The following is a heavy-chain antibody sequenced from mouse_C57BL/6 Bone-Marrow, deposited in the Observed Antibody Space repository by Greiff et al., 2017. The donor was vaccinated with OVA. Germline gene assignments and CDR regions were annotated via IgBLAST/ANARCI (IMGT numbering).Heavy chain of an antibody. D-gene: IGHD3-3*01. V-gene: IGHV5-16*01. CDR1: GFTFSDYY. Sequence: EVQVVESEGGLVQPGSSMKLSCTASGFTFSDYYMAWVRQVPEKGLEWVANINYDGSSTYYLDSLKSRFIISRDNAKNILYLQMSSLKSEDTATYYCERDLGYRDVWGTGTTVTVPS. CDR2: INYDGSST. J-gene: IGHJ1*03. CDR3: ERDLGYRDV.